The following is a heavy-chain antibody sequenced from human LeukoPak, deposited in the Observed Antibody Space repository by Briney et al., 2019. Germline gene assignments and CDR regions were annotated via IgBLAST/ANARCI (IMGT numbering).Heavy chain of an antibody. J-gene: IGHJ4*02. CDR2: TYYRSEWYK. Sequence: SQTLSLTCAISGDSVASNSAAWNWIRQPPSRGLEWLGRTYYRSEWYKDYAESVKSRISINPDTSKNQFSLQLNSVTPEDTAVYYCARSISSGSFRPDYWGQGTLVTVSS. D-gene: IGHD3-3*02. V-gene: IGHV6-1*01. CDR3: ARSISSGSFRPDY. CDR1: GDSVASNSAA.